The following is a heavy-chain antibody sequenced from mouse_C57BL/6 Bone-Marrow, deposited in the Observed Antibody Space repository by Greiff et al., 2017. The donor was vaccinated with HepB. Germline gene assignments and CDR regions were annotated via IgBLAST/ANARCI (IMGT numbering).Heavy chain of an antibody. D-gene: IGHD1-1*01. CDR3: ARERGYGSSSFAY. CDR2: IDPSDSYT. J-gene: IGHJ3*01. V-gene: IGHV1-50*01. Sequence: QVQLQQPGAELVKPGASVKLSCKASGYTFTSYWMQWVKQRPGQGLEWIGEIDPSDSYTNYNQKFKGKATLTVDTSSSTAYMQRSSLTSEDSAVYYCARERGYGSSSFAYWGQGTLVTVSA. CDR1: GYTFTSYW.